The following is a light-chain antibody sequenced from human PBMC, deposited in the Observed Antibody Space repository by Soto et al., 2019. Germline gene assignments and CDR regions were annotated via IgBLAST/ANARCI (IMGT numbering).Light chain of an antibody. J-gene: IGKJ1*01. CDR1: QSVSSSY. CDR2: DAS. Sequence: EIVLTQSPGTLSLSPGERATLSCRSSQSVSSSYLAWYQQKPGQAPRLLIYDASSRATGIPDRLSGSGSETDFTLTIRRLEPEDFAVYYCQQYGSSPTFGQGTKVEIK. CDR3: QQYGSSPT. V-gene: IGKV3-20*01.